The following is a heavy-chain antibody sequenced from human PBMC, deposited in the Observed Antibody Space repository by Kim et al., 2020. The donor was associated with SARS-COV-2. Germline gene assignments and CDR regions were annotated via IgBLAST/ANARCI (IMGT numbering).Heavy chain of an antibody. V-gene: IGHV3-15*01. D-gene: IGHD3-22*01. Sequence: GGSLRLSCAASGFTFSNAWMSWVRQAPGKGLEWVGRIKSKTDGGTTDYAAPVKGRFTISRDDSKNTLYLQMNSLKTEDTAVYYCTTPNEEATYYYDSSGYYADGMDVWGQGTTVTVSS. CDR3: TTPNEEATYYYDSSGYYADGMDV. CDR2: IKSKTDGGTT. CDR1: GFTFSNAW. J-gene: IGHJ6*02.